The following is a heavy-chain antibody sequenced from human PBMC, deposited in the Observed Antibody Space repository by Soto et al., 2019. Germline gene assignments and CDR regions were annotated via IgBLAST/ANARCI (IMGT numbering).Heavy chain of an antibody. J-gene: IGHJ6*02. CDR3: AKDRFGEYFYYGMDV. V-gene: IGHV3-23*01. CDR1: GFTFSSYA. D-gene: IGHD3-10*01. Sequence: EVQLLESGGGLVQPGGSLRLSCAASGFTFSSYAMNWVRQAPGKGLEWVSGISGSGGSTYYADSVKGRFAIYRDNSKNTLYLQMNSLSAEDTAVYYCAKDRFGEYFYYGMDVWGQGTTVTVSS. CDR2: ISGSGGST.